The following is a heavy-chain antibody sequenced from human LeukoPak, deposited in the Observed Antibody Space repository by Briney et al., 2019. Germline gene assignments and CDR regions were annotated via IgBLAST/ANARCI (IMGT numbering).Heavy chain of an antibody. V-gene: IGHV3-33*01. CDR2: IWYDGSNK. Sequence: GGSLRLSCAASGFTFSSYNMHWVRQAPGKGLEWVAIIWYDGSNKYYADSVKGRFTISRDNSKNTLYLQMNGLRAEDTAVYYCARDLGGVSFDYWGQGTLVTVSS. CDR1: GFTFSSYN. D-gene: IGHD3-16*01. J-gene: IGHJ4*02. CDR3: ARDLGGVSFDY.